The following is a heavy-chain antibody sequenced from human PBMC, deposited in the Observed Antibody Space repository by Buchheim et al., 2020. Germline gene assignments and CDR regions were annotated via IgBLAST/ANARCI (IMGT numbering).Heavy chain of an antibody. J-gene: IGHJ4*02. V-gene: IGHV3-21*01. Sequence: EVQLVESGGGLVKPGGSLRLSCAASGFTFISFSMNWVRQAPGKGLDWFSSISISGSYIYYAASVKGRLTISRDNAKNSLYLQMNSLRAEDTAVYYCARAGRYDSSGKFVYWGQGTL. CDR3: ARAGRYDSSGKFVY. CDR2: ISISGSYI. D-gene: IGHD3-22*01. CDR1: GFTFISFS.